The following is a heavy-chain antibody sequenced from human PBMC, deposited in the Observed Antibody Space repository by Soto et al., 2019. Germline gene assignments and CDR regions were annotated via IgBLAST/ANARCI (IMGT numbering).Heavy chain of an antibody. D-gene: IGHD6-13*01. V-gene: IGHV3-30*18. CDR2: ISYDGSNK. J-gene: IGHJ6*02. Sequence: GGSLRLSCAASGFTFSSFGMQWVRQAPGKGLEWVAGISYDGSNKYYEDSVKGRFTISGDNSKNMIYLQMNSLRAEDTAVYYCAKDTSKYSSNWPAYYGMDVWGQGTTVTVSS. CDR3: AKDTSKYSSNWPAYYGMDV. CDR1: GFTFSSFG.